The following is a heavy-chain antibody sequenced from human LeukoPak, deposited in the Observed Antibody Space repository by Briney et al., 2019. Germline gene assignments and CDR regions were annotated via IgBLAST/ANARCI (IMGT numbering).Heavy chain of an antibody. CDR3: AGGGPIVATDY. D-gene: IGHD5-12*01. CDR1: GGSFSVYY. V-gene: IGHV4-34*01. Sequence: PSETLSLTCAVYGGSFSVYYWSWIRQPPGKGLEWIGVINHSGSTNYNPSLKSRVTISVDTSKNQFSLKLSSVTAADTAVYYCAGGGPIVATDYWGQGTLVTVSS. CDR2: INHSGST. J-gene: IGHJ4*02.